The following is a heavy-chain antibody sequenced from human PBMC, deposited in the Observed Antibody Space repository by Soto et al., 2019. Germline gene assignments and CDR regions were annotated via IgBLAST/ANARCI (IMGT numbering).Heavy chain of an antibody. V-gene: IGHV3-30*18. CDR3: AKSSGYYLYYFDY. Sequence: LRLSCAASGFTFSSYGMHWVRQAPGKGLEWVAVISYDGSNKYYADSVKGRFTISRDNSKNTLYLQMNSLRAEDTAVYYCAKSSGYYLYYFDYWGQGXLVTVPS. CDR2: ISYDGSNK. CDR1: GFTFSSYG. D-gene: IGHD3-22*01. J-gene: IGHJ4*02.